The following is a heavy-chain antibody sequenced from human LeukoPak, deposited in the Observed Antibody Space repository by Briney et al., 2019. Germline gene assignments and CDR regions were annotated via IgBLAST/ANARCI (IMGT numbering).Heavy chain of an antibody. CDR3: ARGDYYDSSGPDY. D-gene: IGHD3-22*01. Sequence: GGSLRLSCAASGSTFSSYSMNWVRQAPGKGLEWVSYISSSRRTIYYADSVKGRFTISRDNAKNSLYLQMNSLRAEDTAVYYCARGDYYDSSGPDYWGQGTLVTVSS. J-gene: IGHJ4*02. CDR1: GSTFSSYS. CDR2: ISSSRRTI. V-gene: IGHV3-48*01.